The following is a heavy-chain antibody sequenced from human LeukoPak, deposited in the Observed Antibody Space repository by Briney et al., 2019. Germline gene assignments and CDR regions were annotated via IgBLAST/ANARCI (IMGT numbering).Heavy chain of an antibody. V-gene: IGHV5-51*01. D-gene: IGHD6-19*01. CDR1: GYSFTNYW. CDR2: IYPGGSDI. Sequence: GESLKISCKGSGYSFTNYWIGWVRQMPGKGLEWMGTIYPGGSDIRYSPSFQGQVTISADKSISTAYLQWSSLKASDTAMYYCARHIAPGYNSGWYFDYWGQGTLVTVSS. CDR3: ARHIAPGYNSGWYFDY. J-gene: IGHJ4*02.